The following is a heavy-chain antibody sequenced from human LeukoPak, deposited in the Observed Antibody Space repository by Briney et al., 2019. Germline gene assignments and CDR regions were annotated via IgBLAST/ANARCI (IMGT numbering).Heavy chain of an antibody. Sequence: SETLSLTCTISGGSVSDYYWSRIRQSPGKGLEWIGYIYHTGSTSYSPSLKSRVTISADTSQNQFSLKLSSVTAADTAVYYCARVYYSSSYDYWYFDLWGRGTLVTVSS. J-gene: IGHJ2*01. V-gene: IGHV4-59*02. CDR1: GGSVSDYY. CDR2: IYHTGST. D-gene: IGHD6-13*01. CDR3: ARVYYSSSYDYWYFDL.